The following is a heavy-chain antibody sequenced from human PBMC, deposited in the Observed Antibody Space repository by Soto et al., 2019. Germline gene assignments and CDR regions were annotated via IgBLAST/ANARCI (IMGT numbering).Heavy chain of an antibody. V-gene: IGHV5-51*01. Sequence: GESLKISCKGSGYSFTSYWIGWVRQMPGKGLEWMGIIYPGDSDTRYSPSFQGQVTISADKSISTAYLQWSSLKASDTAMYYCARSPLSSGYYNWFDPWGQGTLVTVAS. CDR2: IYPGDSDT. J-gene: IGHJ5*02. CDR3: ARSPLSSGYYNWFDP. D-gene: IGHD6-19*01. CDR1: GYSFTSYW.